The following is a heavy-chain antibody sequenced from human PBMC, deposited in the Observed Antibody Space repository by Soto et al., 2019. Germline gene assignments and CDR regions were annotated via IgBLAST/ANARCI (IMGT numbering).Heavy chain of an antibody. J-gene: IGHJ6*02. D-gene: IGHD3-9*01. CDR1: GFTFSSYC. Sequence: EVQLLESGGGLVQPGGSLRLSCAASGFTFSSYCMNWVRQAPGKGLEWVSLISGSGGRIYYAVSLKGRFTISRDDSKNTLYLQVNSLSTEDTAIYYCAKDLSGSYSSYGMDVWGQGTTVTVSS. CDR3: AKDLSGSYSSYGMDV. V-gene: IGHV3-23*01. CDR2: ISGSGGRI.